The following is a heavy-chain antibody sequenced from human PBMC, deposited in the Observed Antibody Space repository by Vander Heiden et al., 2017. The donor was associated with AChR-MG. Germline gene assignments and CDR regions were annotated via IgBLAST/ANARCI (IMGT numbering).Heavy chain of an antibody. D-gene: IGHD7-27*01. J-gene: IGHJ3*02. CDR1: GFTFSRSG. V-gene: IGHV3-23*01. Sequence: EVQLLESGGDLIQPGESLRLSCVASGFTFSRSGMTWLRQAPGKGLEWVSSISGSGATTYYADSVKGRFTISRDNSKNTLYLQMNSLRVEDTAVYFCAKRPLGAAFDIWCQGTMVTVSS. CDR2: ISGSGATT. CDR3: AKRPLGAAFDI.